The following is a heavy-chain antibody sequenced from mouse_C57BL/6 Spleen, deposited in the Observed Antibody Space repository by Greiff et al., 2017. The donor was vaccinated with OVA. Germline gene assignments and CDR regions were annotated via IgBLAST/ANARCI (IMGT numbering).Heavy chain of an antibody. CDR3: ASYLLRYFDV. Sequence: EVKLVESGGGLVKPGGSLKLSCAASGFTFSDYGMHWVRQAPEKGLEWVAYISSGSSTIYYADTVKGLFTISRDNAKNTLFLQMTILRSEDTAMYYCASYLLRYFDVWGTGTTVTVSS. V-gene: IGHV5-17*01. J-gene: IGHJ1*03. CDR2: ISSGSSTI. CDR1: GFTFSDYG.